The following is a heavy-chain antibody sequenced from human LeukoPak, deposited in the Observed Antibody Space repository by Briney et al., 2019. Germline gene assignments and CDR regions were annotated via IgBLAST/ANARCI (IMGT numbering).Heavy chain of an antibody. CDR3: ANPRGLYCTNGVCYTEIDAFDI. Sequence: ASVKVSCKASGYTFTSYDINWVRQATGQGLEWMGWMNPNSGNTGYAQKFQGRVTMTRNTSISTAYMELSSLRSEDTAVYYCANPRGLYCTNGVCYTEIDAFDIWGQGTMVTVSS. CDR2: MNPNSGNT. D-gene: IGHD2-8*01. CDR1: GYTFTSYD. J-gene: IGHJ3*02. V-gene: IGHV1-8*01.